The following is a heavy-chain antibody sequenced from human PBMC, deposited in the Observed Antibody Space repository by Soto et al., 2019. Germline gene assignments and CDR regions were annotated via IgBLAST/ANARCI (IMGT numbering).Heavy chain of an antibody. Sequence: VRQAPGKGLEWVAVISYDGSNKYYADSVKGRFTISRDNSKNTLYLQMNSLRAEDTAVYYCAKDITGTSPLNWFDPWGQGTLVTVSS. V-gene: IGHV3-30*18. J-gene: IGHJ5*02. CDR2: ISYDGSNK. CDR3: AKDITGTSPLNWFDP. D-gene: IGHD1-20*01.